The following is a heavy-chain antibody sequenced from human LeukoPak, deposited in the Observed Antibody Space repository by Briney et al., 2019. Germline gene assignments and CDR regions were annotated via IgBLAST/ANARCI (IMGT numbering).Heavy chain of an antibody. D-gene: IGHD1-1*01. CDR3: AREGGAPGHTNEFDY. V-gene: IGHV4-59*01. Sequence: SETLSLTCTVSGGSINNYYWSWIRQTPGKGLEWIGHITFTGNTNYNPSLKSRVTISLGTSNNQFSLELKAVTAADTAIYYCAREGGAPGHTNEFDYWGQGILVTVSS. CDR1: GGSINNYY. CDR2: ITFTGNT. J-gene: IGHJ4*02.